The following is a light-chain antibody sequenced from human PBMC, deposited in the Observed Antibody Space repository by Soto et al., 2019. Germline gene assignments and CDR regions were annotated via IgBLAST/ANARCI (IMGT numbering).Light chain of an antibody. Sequence: DIQMTQSPSSLSVSVGDRVTITCRASQSISSYLNWYQQKPGKAPKLLIYASFNLQSGVPSRFSGSGFGTDFTLSISSLEPEDFATYYCQQSYSTPYPFGQGTKLEIK. CDR1: QSISSY. V-gene: IGKV1-39*01. CDR3: QQSYSTPYP. J-gene: IGKJ2*01. CDR2: ASF.